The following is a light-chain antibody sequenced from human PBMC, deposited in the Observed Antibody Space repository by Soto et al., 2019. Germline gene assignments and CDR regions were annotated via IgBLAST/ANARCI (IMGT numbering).Light chain of an antibody. J-gene: IGKJ1*01. CDR1: QSLVRSDGNTY. CDR2: EVS. V-gene: IGKV2-24*01. CDR3: MQATQYPRT. Sequence: DIVMTQTPLSSPVTLGQPASISCRSSQSLVRSDGNTYLSWLQQRPGQPPRLLIYEVSNRFSGVPDRFSGSGAGTDFTLKISRVEAEDVGVYGCMQATQYPRTFGQGTKVEIK.